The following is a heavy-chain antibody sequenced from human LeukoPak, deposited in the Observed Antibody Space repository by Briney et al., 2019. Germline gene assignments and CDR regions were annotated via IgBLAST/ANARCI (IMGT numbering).Heavy chain of an antibody. J-gene: IGHJ6*02. CDR3: ARHAPFRYSSGWYAGTGMDV. D-gene: IGHD6-19*01. CDR1: GGSISSSSYY. V-gene: IGHV4-39*01. CDR2: IYYSGST. Sequence: SETLSLTCTVSGGSISSSSYYWGWIRQPPGKGLEWIGSIYYSGSTYYNLSLKSRVTISVDTSKNRFSLKLSSVTAADTAVYYCARHAPFRYSSGWYAGTGMDVWGQGTTVTVSS.